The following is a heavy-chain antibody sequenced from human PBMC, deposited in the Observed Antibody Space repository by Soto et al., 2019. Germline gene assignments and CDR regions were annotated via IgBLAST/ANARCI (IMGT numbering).Heavy chain of an antibody. Sequence: AAVKVSCKASGYSFTDYHIHWVRQAPGQGLEWLGRINPKSGGTSTAQKFQGWVTMTTDTSISTASMELTRLTSDDTAIYYCARGDSTDCSNGVCSFFYNHDMDVWGQGTTVTVSS. V-gene: IGHV1-2*04. J-gene: IGHJ6*02. CDR3: ARGDSTDCSNGVCSFFYNHDMDV. CDR1: GYSFTDYH. D-gene: IGHD2-8*01. CDR2: INPKSGGT.